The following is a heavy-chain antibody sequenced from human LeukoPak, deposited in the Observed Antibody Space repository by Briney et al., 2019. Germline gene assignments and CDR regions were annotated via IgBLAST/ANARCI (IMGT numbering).Heavy chain of an antibody. D-gene: IGHD2-2*01. CDR3: ARGPLVVPAASYETHDY. CDR2: IYYSGST. J-gene: IGHJ4*02. Sequence: SSQTLSLTCTVSGGSISSGGYYWSWIRQHPGKGLEWIGYIYYSGSTYYNPSLKSRVTISVDTSKNQFSLKLSSVTAADTAVYYCARGPLVVPAASYETHDYWGQGTLVTVSS. CDR1: GGSISSGGYY. V-gene: IGHV4-31*03.